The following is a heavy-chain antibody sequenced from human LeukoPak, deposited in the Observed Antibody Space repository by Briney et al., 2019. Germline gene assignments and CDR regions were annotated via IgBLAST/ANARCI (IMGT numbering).Heavy chain of an antibody. CDR3: ARDGISGYYYYFDY. D-gene: IGHD3-22*01. CDR1: GYTFTSYA. CDR2: INAGNGNT. V-gene: IGHV1-3*01. Sequence: ASVKVSCKASGYTFTSYAMHWVRQAPGQRLEWMGWINAGNGNTKYSQKFQGRVTITRDTSASTAYMELSSLRSEDTAVYYCARDGISGYYYYFDYWGQGTLVTVSS. J-gene: IGHJ4*02.